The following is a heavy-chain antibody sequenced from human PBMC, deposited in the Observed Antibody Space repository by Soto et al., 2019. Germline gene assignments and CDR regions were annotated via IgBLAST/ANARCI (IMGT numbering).Heavy chain of an antibody. J-gene: IGHJ4*02. CDR3: AKVLPAYSSSIYYFDY. CDR1: GFTFSSYA. Sequence: GGSLRLSCAASGFTFSSYAMSWVRQAPGKGLEWVSAISGSGGSTYYADSVKVRFTISRDNSKNTLYLQMNSLRTEDTAVYYGAKVLPAYSSSIYYFDYWGQGTLVTVSS. D-gene: IGHD6-6*01. V-gene: IGHV3-23*01. CDR2: ISGSGGST.